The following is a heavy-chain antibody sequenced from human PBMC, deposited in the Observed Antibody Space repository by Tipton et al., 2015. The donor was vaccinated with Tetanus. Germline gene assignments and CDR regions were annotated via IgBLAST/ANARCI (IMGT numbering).Heavy chain of an antibody. D-gene: IGHD4-17*01. Sequence: TLSLTCTVSGGSFSSGGYFWSWIRQHPGKGLEWILYIYYSGTTYYNPSLKSRVTFSVDTSKNQFFLKLTSVTAADTAVYYCARSSYGAFSYYVDVWGKGTTVTVSS. CDR3: ARSSYGAFSYYVDV. J-gene: IGHJ6*03. CDR1: GGSFSSGGYF. V-gene: IGHV4-31*03. CDR2: IYYSGTT.